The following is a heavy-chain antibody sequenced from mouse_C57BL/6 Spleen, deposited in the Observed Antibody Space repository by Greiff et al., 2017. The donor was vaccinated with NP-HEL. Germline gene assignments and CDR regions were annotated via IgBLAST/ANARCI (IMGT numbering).Heavy chain of an antibody. J-gene: IGHJ4*01. D-gene: IGHD2-1*01. V-gene: IGHV1-69*01. CDR3: ARGDGNDAMDY. CDR1: GYTFTSYW. CDR2: IDPSDSYT. Sequence: QVQLQQPGAELVMPGASVKLSCKASGYTFTSYWMHWVKQRPGQGLEWIGEIDPSDSYTNYNQKFKGKSTLTVDKSSSTAYMQLSSLTSEDSAVYYCARGDGNDAMDYWGQGTSVTVSS.